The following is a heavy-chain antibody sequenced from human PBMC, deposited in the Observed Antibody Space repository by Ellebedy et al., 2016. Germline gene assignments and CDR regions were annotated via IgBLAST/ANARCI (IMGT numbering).Heavy chain of an antibody. J-gene: IGHJ4*02. Sequence: SETLSLTCTVSGGSISSSSYYWGWIRQPPGKGLEWIGSIYYSGSTYYNPSLKSRVTISVDTSKNQFSLKLSSVTAADTAVYYCARDFEMATISAFDYWGQGTLVTVSS. D-gene: IGHD5-24*01. CDR3: ARDFEMATISAFDY. CDR1: GGSISSSSYY. CDR2: IYYSGST. V-gene: IGHV4-39*07.